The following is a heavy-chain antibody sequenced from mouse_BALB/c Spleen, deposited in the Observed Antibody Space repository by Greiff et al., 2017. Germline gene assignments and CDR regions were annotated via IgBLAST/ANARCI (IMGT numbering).Heavy chain of an antibody. D-gene: IGHD3-1*01. Sequence: VQLQQSGAELVRPGTSVKVSCKASGYAFTNYLIEWVKQRPGQGLEWIGVINPGSGGTNYNEKFKGKATLTADKSSSTAYMQLSSLTSDDSAVYCCASAARAFAYWGQGTRVTVSA. CDR2: INPGSGGT. CDR3: ASAARAFAY. J-gene: IGHJ3*01. V-gene: IGHV1-54*01. CDR1: GYAFTNYL.